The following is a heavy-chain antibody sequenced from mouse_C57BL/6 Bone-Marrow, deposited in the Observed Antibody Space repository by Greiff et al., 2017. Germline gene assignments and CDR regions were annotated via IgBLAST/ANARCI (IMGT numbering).Heavy chain of an antibody. CDR3: TTVYYFDY. Sequence: VQLQQSGAELVRPGASVKLSCTASGFNIKDDYMPWVKQRPEQGLEWIGWIDPENGDTEYASKFQGKATITADTSSNTSYLQLSSLTSEDTAVYYCTTVYYFDYWGQGTTLTVSS. CDR2: IDPENGDT. V-gene: IGHV14-4*01. J-gene: IGHJ2*01. CDR1: GFNIKDDY.